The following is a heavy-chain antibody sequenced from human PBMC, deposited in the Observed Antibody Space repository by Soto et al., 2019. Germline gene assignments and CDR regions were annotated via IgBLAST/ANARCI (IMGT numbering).Heavy chain of an antibody. CDR3: ASASSSWTGALRFDY. CDR2: ISSSSSTI. V-gene: IGHV3-48*01. D-gene: IGHD6-13*01. J-gene: IGHJ4*02. Sequence: EVQLVESGGGLVQPGGSLRLSCAASGFTFSSYSMNWVRQAPGKGLEWVSYISSSSSTIYYADSVKGRFTISRDNVKNSLYLQMNSLRAEDTAVYYFASASSSWTGALRFDYWGQGTLVTVSS. CDR1: GFTFSSYS.